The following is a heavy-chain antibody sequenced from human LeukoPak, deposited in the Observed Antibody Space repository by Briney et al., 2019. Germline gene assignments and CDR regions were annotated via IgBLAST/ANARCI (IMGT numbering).Heavy chain of an antibody. D-gene: IGHD1-26*01. CDR2: IYTSGST. CDR3: ARYSGSNTDFDY. J-gene: IGHJ4*02. CDR1: GGSISSGSYY. V-gene: IGHV4-61*02. Sequence: SETLSLTCTVSGGSISSGSYYWSWIRQPAGKGLEWIGRIYTSGSTNYNPSLKGRVTISVDTSKNQFSLKLSSVTAADTAVYYCARYSGSNTDFDYWGQGTLVTVSS.